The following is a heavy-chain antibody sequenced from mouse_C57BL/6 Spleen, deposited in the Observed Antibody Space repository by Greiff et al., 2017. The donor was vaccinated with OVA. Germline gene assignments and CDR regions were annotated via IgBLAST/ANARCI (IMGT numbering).Heavy chain of an antibody. CDR2: ISSGSSTI. J-gene: IGHJ2*01. CDR3: ARGGYGSRYFDY. V-gene: IGHV5-17*01. D-gene: IGHD1-1*01. CDR1: GFTFSDYG. Sequence: EVKVEESGGGLVKPGGSLKLSCAASGFTFSDYGMHWVRQAPEKGLEWVAYISSGSSTIYYADTVKGRFTISRDNAKNTLFLQMTSLRSEDTAMYYCARGGYGSRYFDYWGQGTTLTVSS.